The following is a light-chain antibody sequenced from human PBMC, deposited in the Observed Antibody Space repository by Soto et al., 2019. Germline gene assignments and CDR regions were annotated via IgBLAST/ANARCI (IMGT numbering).Light chain of an antibody. CDR3: GAWDISLSAYV. Sequence: QSELTQPPSVSAAPGQKVTISCSGSSSNIESNYVSWFQQLPRTAPNLLIYENNKRLSGFPDRFSASKSGTSATLVITGLQTGDEADYFCGAWDISLSAYVFGNGTKVTVL. J-gene: IGLJ1*01. V-gene: IGLV1-51*02. CDR2: ENN. CDR1: SSNIESNY.